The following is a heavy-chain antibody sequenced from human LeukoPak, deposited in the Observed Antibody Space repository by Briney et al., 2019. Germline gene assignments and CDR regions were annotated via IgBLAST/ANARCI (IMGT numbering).Heavy chain of an antibody. D-gene: IGHD6-6*01. CDR1: GYSLTSYW. J-gene: IGHJ5*02. CDR3: ARLSSSSDGTKNWFDP. V-gene: IGHV5-51*01. Sequence: GESLKISCKGSGYSLTSYWIGWVRQMPGKGLEWMGIIYPGDSDTRYSPSFQGQVTISADKSISTAYLQWSSLKASDTAMYYCARLSSSSDGTKNWFDPWGQGTLVTVSS. CDR2: IYPGDSDT.